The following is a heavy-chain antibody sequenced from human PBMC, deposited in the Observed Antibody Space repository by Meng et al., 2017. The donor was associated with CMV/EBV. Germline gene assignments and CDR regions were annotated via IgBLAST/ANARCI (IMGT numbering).Heavy chain of an antibody. D-gene: IGHD1-26*01. V-gene: IGHV4-34*01. CDR2: INHSGST. CDR1: GGSFSGYY. J-gene: IGHJ4*02. CDR3: ARGGGGEWELLHYFDY. Sequence: QGQLQQWGAGLLKPSETLALTCAGYGGSFSGYYWSWIRQPPGKGLEWIGEINHSGSTNYNPSLKSRVTISVDTSKNQFSLKLSSVTVADTAVYYCARGGGGEWELLHYFDYWGQGTLVTVSS.